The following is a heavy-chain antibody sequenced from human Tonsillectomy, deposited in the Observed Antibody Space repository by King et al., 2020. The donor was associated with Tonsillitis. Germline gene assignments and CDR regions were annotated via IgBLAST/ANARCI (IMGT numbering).Heavy chain of an antibody. V-gene: IGHV4-34*01. J-gene: IGHJ4*02. CDR3: ARCSDIVVVPAASTLDY. CDR1: GGSFRGYY. CDR2: INHSGST. D-gene: IGHD2-2*01. Sequence: VQLPQWGAGLLKPSEALSLTCAVYGGSFRGYYWRWIRQPPGRGLEWIGEINHSGSTNYNPPLKSRVTISVETSKNQFSLNLNSVTAADTAVYYCARCSDIVVVPAASTLDYWGQGTLVTVSS.